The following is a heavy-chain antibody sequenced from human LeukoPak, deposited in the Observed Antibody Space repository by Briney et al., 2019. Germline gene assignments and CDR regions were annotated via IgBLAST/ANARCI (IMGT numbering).Heavy chain of an antibody. J-gene: IGHJ4*02. CDR3: ARGSPSYWDYYLDY. Sequence: GGSLRLSCAASGFTFSSYAMHWVRQAPGKGLEWVAVISYDGSNKYYADSVKGRFTLSRDNSKNTLSLQMNSLRAEDTAVYYCARGSPSYWDYYLDYWGQGTLRTVSS. CDR2: ISYDGSNK. V-gene: IGHV3-30-3*01. CDR1: GFTFSSYA. D-gene: IGHD1-26*01.